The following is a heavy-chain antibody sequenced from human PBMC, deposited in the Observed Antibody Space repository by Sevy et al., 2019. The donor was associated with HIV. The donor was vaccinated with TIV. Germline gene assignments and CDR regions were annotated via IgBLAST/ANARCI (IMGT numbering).Heavy chain of an antibody. D-gene: IGHD2-2*01. CDR3: ARDCSSTTCLWGLDV. CDR1: GFTFSNYW. J-gene: IGHJ6*02. Sequence: GGSLRLSCAASGFTFSNYWMTWVRQAPGKGLEWVANIKRDGSEGYYVASVKGRFTISRDNAKNSLYLQMNGLRADDTAVYYCARDCSSTTCLWGLDVWGQGTTVTVSS. CDR2: IKRDGSEG. V-gene: IGHV3-7*03.